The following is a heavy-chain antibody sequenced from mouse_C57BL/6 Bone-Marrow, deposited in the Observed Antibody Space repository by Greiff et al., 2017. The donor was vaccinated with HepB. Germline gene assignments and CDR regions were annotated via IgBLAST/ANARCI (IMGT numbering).Heavy chain of an antibody. D-gene: IGHD2-2*01. J-gene: IGHJ4*01. CDR2: INPNYGTT. CDR3: ARGILLWLKDWAMDY. Sequence: VQLKQSGPELVKPGASVKISCKASGYSFTDYNMNWVKQSNGKSLEWIGVINPNYGTTSYNQKFKGKATLTVDQSSSTAYMQLNSLTSEDSAVYYCARGILLWLKDWAMDYWGQGTSVTVSS. CDR1: GYSFTDYN. V-gene: IGHV1-39*01.